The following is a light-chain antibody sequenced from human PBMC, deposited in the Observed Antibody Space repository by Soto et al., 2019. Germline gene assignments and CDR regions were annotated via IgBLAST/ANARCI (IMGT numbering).Light chain of an antibody. CDR1: SSDVGSYNL. V-gene: IGLV2-23*01. CDR3: CSYAPISTVV. Sequence: QSALTQPASVSGSPGQSITISCTGTSSDVGSYNLVSWYQQHPGKAPKLMIYEDNKRPSGVSNRFSGSKSGNTASLTISVLQAEDEAHYYCCSYAPISTVVFGGGTKLTVL. CDR2: EDN. J-gene: IGLJ3*02.